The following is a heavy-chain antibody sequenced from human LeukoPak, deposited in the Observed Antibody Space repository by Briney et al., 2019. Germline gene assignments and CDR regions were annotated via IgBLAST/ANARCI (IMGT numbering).Heavy chain of an antibody. Sequence: SETLSLTCTVSGGSISSYYWSWIRQPPGKGLEWIGYIYYSGSTNYNPSLKSRVTISVDTSKNQFSLKLSSVTAADTAVYYCARAYYGDVTFYYYYYMDVWGKGTTVTVSS. D-gene: IGHD4-17*01. CDR2: IYYSGST. V-gene: IGHV4-59*01. CDR3: ARAYYGDVTFYYYYYMDV. CDR1: GGSISSYY. J-gene: IGHJ6*03.